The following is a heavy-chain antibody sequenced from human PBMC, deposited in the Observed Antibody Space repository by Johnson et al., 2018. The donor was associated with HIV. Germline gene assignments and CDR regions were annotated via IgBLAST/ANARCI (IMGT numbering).Heavy chain of an antibody. CDR2: IWYDGSNK. J-gene: IGHJ3*02. CDR3: AKWKYCSGDN. D-gene: IGHD2-15*01. CDR1: GFTFSNYA. Sequence: QVQLVESGGGVVQPGRSLRLSCAASGFTFSNYAMHWVRQAPGKGLEWVAVIWYDGSNKYYADSVKGRFTISRDNSKNTVYLQTNSLRAEDTAVYYCAKWKYCSGDNWGQGTMVTVSS. V-gene: IGHV3-33*06.